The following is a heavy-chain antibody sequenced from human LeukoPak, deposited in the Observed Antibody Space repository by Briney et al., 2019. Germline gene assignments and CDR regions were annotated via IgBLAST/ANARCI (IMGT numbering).Heavy chain of an antibody. D-gene: IGHD3-9*01. V-gene: IGHV4-59*12. J-gene: IGHJ5*02. Sequence: PSETLSLTCTVSGGSISSYYCSWIRQPPGKGLEWIGYIYYSGSTNYNPSLKSRVIISVDTSKNQFTLKLSSVTAADTAVYYCARGGIFWAYNWFDPWGQGTLVTVSS. CDR1: GGSISSYY. CDR2: IYYSGST. CDR3: ARGGIFWAYNWFDP.